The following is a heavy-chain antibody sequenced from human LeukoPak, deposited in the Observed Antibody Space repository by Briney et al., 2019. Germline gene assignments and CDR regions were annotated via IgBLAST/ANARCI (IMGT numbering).Heavy chain of an antibody. Sequence: WASVKVSCKASGYTFTGYYMHWVRQAPGQGLEWMGIINPSGGSTSYAQKFQGRVTMTRDMSTSTVYMELSSLRSEDTAVYYCAREALIAAVLRGMDVWGKGTTVTVSS. CDR3: AREALIAAVLRGMDV. D-gene: IGHD6-13*01. CDR2: INPSGGST. V-gene: IGHV1-46*01. J-gene: IGHJ6*03. CDR1: GYTFTGYY.